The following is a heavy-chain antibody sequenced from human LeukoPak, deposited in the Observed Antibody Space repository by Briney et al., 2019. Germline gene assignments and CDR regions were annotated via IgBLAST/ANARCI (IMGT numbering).Heavy chain of an antibody. D-gene: IGHD6-13*01. J-gene: IGHJ6*02. CDR1: GFTFSSYA. CDR2: ISYDGSNK. Sequence: PGGSLRLSCAASGFTFSSYAMHWVRQAPGKGLEWVAVISYDGSNKYHADSVKGRFTISRDNSKNTLYLQMNSLRAEDTAVYYCARVTGSSSWYHYYYGMDVWGQGTTVTVSS. CDR3: ARVTGSSSWYHYYYGMDV. V-gene: IGHV3-30*04.